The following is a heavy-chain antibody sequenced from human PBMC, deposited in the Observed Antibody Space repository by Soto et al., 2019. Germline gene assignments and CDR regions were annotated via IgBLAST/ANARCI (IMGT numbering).Heavy chain of an antibody. J-gene: IGHJ4*02. V-gene: IGHV3-30*18. D-gene: IGHD3-22*01. CDR2: ISHDGIKT. Sequence: QVQLVESGGGVVQPGRSLRLSCAASGFTFNSYGIHWVRQAPGKGLEWVAVISHDGIKTKYADSVKGRVTISRDNSKDPVYLQMNSLRAEDTAVYYCAKATYSSSCSGYYVFDSWGQGTLVTVSS. CDR3: AKATYSSSCSGYYVFDS. CDR1: GFTFNSYG.